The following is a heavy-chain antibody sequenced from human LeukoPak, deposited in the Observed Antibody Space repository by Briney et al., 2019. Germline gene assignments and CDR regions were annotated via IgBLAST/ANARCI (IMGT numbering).Heavy chain of an antibody. J-gene: IGHJ5*02. Sequence: NPSETLSLTCTVSGGSISSSSYYWGWIRQPPGKGLEWIGSIYYSGSTYYNPSLKSRVTISVDTSKNQFSLKLSSVTAADTAVYYCARDADGYNSWGQGTLVTVSS. CDR2: IYYSGST. CDR1: GGSISSSSYY. D-gene: IGHD5-24*01. CDR3: ARDADGYNS. V-gene: IGHV4-39*07.